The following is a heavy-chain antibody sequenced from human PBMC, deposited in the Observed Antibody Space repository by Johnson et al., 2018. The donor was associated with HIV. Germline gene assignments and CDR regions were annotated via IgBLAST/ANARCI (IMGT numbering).Heavy chain of an antibody. CDR2: ISYDGSNK. V-gene: IGHV3-30*03. Sequence: QVQVVESGGGVVQPGRSLRLSCAASGFTFSSYGMHWVRQAPGKGLEWVAVISYDGSNKYYADSVKGRFTISRDNSKNTLYLQMGSLRAEDMAVYYCARTYYYDSSGYYSAFDIWGQGTMVTVSS. CDR1: GFTFSSYG. CDR3: ARTYYYDSSGYYSAFDI. D-gene: IGHD3-22*01. J-gene: IGHJ3*02.